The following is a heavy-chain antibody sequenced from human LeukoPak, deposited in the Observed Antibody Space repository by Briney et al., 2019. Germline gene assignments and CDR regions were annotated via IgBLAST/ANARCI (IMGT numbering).Heavy chain of an antibody. J-gene: IGHJ5*02. Sequence: ASVKVSCKASGYTFTSYYMHWVRQAPGQGLEWMGWISPYNGNTKYAQKIQGRVTMTTDTSTSTIYMELRNLRSDDTAVYYCARDQGGVGWFDPWGQGTLVTVSS. D-gene: IGHD3-16*01. CDR1: GYTFTSYY. V-gene: IGHV1-18*04. CDR2: ISPYNGNT. CDR3: ARDQGGVGWFDP.